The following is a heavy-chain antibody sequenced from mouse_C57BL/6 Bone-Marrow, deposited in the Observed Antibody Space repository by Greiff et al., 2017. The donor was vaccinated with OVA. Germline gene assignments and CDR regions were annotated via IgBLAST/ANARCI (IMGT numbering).Heavy chain of an antibody. CDR3: ARPRGNYFDY. Sequence: EVQVVESGGGLVKPGGSLKLSCAASGFTFSSYTMSWVRQTPEKRLEWVATISGGGGNTYYPDSVKGRFTISRDNAKNTLYLQMSSLRSEDTALYYCARPRGNYFDYWGQGTTLTVSS. V-gene: IGHV5-9*01. CDR2: ISGGGGNT. CDR1: GFTFSSYT. J-gene: IGHJ2*01.